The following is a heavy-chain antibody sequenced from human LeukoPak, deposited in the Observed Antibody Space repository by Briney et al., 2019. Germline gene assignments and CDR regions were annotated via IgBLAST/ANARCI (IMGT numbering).Heavy chain of an antibody. CDR2: INTKTGNP. D-gene: IGHD2-8*01. V-gene: IGHV7-4-1*02. CDR3: ARGGFCTNGFCYTNAFDI. CDR1: EYTFTSYT. J-gene: IGHJ3*02. Sequence: ASVKVSCKASEYTFTSYTMNWVRQAPGQGLEWMGWINTKTGNPTFAQGFTGRFVFSLDTSVSTTYLQISSLQAEDTAVYYCARGGFCTNGFCYTNAFDIWGQGTMVTVSS.